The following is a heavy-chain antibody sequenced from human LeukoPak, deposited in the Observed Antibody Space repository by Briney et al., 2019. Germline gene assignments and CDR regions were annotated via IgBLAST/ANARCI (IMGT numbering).Heavy chain of an antibody. CDR2: ISYDGSNK. Sequence: PGGSLRLSCAASGFTFSSYAMHWVRQAPGKGLEWVAVISYDGSNKFYADSVKGRFTISRDNSNNTLYLQMNSLRAADTAVYYCAKSLWFEELSPTYYWGQGTLVTVSS. CDR1: GFTFSSYA. J-gene: IGHJ4*02. CDR3: AKSLWFEELSPTYY. D-gene: IGHD3-10*01. V-gene: IGHV3-30*18.